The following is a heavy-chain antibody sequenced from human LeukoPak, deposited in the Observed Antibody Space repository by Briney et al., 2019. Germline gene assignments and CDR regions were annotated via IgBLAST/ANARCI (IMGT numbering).Heavy chain of an antibody. CDR2: ISGSGDNT. CDR1: GFSFSTYA. J-gene: IGHJ4*02. D-gene: IGHD6-6*01. CDR3: ARDPTSSIAAPDY. Sequence: GGSLRLSCVGSGFSFSTYAMSWVRQAPGKGLEWVSAISGSGDNTYYTDSVKGRFTFSRDNSKNTLYLQMNSLRAEDTAVYYCARDPTSSIAAPDYWGQGTLVTVSS. V-gene: IGHV3-23*01.